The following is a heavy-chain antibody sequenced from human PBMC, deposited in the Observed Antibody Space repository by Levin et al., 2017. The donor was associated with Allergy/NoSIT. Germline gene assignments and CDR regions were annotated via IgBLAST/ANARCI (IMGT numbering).Heavy chain of an antibody. J-gene: IGHJ4*02. CDR1: GFTFSSYS. V-gene: IGHV3-48*01. CDR2: ISSSRTTI. D-gene: IGHD3-22*01. CDR3: ARASYDSSGYYRPHFDY. Sequence: PGGSLRLSCAASGFTFSSYSMNWVRQAPGKGLEWVSYISSSRTTIYYADSVKGRFTISRDNANNSLYLQMNSLRAEDTAVYFCARASYDSSGYYRPHFDYWGQGTLVTVSS.